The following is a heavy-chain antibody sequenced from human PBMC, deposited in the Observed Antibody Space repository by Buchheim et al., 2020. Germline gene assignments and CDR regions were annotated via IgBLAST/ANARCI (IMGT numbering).Heavy chain of an antibody. V-gene: IGHV1-69*01. CDR1: GGTFSSYA. J-gene: IGHJ6*03. D-gene: IGHD2-2*02. CDR3: ARDPVPAAIRDYYYYMDV. Sequence: QVQLVQSGAEVKKPGSSVKVSCKASGGTFSSYAISWVRQAPGQGLEWMGGSIPIFGTANYAQKFQGRVTITADESTSTAYRELSSLRSEDTAVYYCARDPVPAAIRDYYYYMDVWGKGTT. CDR2: SIPIFGTA.